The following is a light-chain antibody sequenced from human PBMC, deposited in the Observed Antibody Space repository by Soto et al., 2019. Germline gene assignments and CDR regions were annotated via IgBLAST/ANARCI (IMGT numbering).Light chain of an antibody. CDR3: ASYTIKTTYV. V-gene: IGLV2-14*01. CDR1: NVDVGGYNY. CDR2: EVS. J-gene: IGLJ1*01. Sequence: QSALTQPAPVSGSPGQSITISCTGTNVDVGGYNYVSWYQHHPGKAPKLLIFEVSNRPSGVSNRFSGSKSGNTASLTISGLQSEDEADYYCASYTIKTTYVFGSGTKATVL.